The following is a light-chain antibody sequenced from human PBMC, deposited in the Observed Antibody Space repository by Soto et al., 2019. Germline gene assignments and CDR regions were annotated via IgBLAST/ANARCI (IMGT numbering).Light chain of an antibody. CDR1: QDIRND. CDR3: LQEYDYTWV. CDR2: AAT. J-gene: IGKJ1*01. Sequence: AIQMTQSPSSLSASVGDRVTITCRASQDIRNDLSWYQQKFGQAPKLLIYAATNLQTGVPSRFSGSGSGTDFTLPITSLQPDDFASYYCLQEYDYTWVFGQGTRV. V-gene: IGKV1-6*01.